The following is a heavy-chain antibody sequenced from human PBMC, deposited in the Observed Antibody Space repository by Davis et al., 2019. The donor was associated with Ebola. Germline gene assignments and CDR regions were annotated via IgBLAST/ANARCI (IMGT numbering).Heavy chain of an antibody. CDR2: MNPNSGNT. CDR3: ARGYGIYDFWSGSWFDP. Sequence: ASVKVSCKASGYTFTSYDINWVRQATGQGLEWMGWMNPNSGNTGYAQKFQGRVTMTRNTSISTAYMELSSLRSEDTAVYYCARGYGIYDFWSGSWFDPWGQGTLVTVSS. V-gene: IGHV1-8*01. D-gene: IGHD3-3*01. CDR1: GYTFTSYD. J-gene: IGHJ5*02.